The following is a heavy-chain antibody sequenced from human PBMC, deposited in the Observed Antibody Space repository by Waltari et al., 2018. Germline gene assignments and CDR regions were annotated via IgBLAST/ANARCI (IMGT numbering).Heavy chain of an antibody. CDR1: GYSFTSYD. CDR2: MNPNSGNT. J-gene: IGHJ4*02. D-gene: IGHD1-26*01. V-gene: IGHV1-8*03. Sequence: GQLVRSRAEVNKPGAPVRVSCEASGYSFTSYDIHWVRQATGQGLEWIGWMNPNSGNTGYAQKFQGRVTITRNTSISTAYMELSSLRSEDTAVYYCARVHRGSYGYWGQGTLVTVSS. CDR3: ARVHRGSYGY.